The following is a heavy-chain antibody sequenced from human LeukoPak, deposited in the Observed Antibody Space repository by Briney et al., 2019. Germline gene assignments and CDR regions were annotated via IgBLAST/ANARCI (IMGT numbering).Heavy chain of an antibody. CDR3: ARGYSGSYYAFDI. D-gene: IGHD1-26*01. J-gene: IGHJ3*02. CDR2: IYSGGST. Sequence: PGGSLRLSCAASGFTVSSNYMSWVRPAPGKGLGWVSVIYSGGSTYYADSVKGRFTISRDNSKNTLYLQMNSLRAEDTAVYYCARGYSGSYYAFDIWGQGTMVTVSS. CDR1: GFTVSSNY. V-gene: IGHV3-53*01.